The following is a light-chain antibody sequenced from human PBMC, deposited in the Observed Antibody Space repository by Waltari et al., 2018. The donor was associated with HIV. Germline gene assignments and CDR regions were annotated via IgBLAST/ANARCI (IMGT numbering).Light chain of an antibody. J-gene: IGKJ2*01. CDR3: QQYYTTPYT. Sequence: DIQMTQSPSSLSASVGDRVTITCRASQAISNSLAWYQQKPGKAPNLLLSAASRLETGVPPTFSGRRSGADFTLTLNNLQPEDFATYYCQQYYTTPYTFGQGTKLEMK. CDR1: QAISNS. V-gene: IGKV1-NL1*01. CDR2: AAS.